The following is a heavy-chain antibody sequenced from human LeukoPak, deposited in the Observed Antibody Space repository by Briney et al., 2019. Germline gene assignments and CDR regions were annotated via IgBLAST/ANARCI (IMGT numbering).Heavy chain of an antibody. D-gene: IGHD6-13*01. CDR3: ARAASSWHNFDY. CDR1: GGSISSYY. CDR2: IYTSGST. Sequence: SETLSLTCTVSGGSISSYYWSWIRQPAGKGLEWIGRIYTSGSTNYNPSLKSRVTMSVDTPKNQLSLKLSSVTAADTAVYYCARAASSWHNFDYWGQGTLVTVSS. V-gene: IGHV4-4*07. J-gene: IGHJ4*02.